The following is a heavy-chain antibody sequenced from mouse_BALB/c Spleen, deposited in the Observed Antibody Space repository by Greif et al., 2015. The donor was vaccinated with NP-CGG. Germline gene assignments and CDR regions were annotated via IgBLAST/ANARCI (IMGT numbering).Heavy chain of an antibody. CDR1: GYAFSSYW. CDR3: AKGGNYRPGFAY. D-gene: IGHD2-1*01. J-gene: IGHJ3*01. V-gene: IGHV1-80*01. CDR2: IYPGDGDT. Sequence: VQLQQSGAELVRPGSSVKISCKASGYAFSSYWMNWVKQRPGQGLEWIGQIYPGDGDTNYNGKFKGKATLTADKSSSTAYMQLSSLTSEDSAVYFCAKGGNYRPGFAYWGQGTLVTVSA.